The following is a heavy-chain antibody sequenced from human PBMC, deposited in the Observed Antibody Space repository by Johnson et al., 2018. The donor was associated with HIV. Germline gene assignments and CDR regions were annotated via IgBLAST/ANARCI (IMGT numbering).Heavy chain of an antibody. D-gene: IGHD2-21*01. CDR2: SGSGGST. Sequence: VQLVESGGGFIQPGGSLRLSCAASGFTVSSNYMSWVRQAPGKGLEWVSAISGSGGSTYYADSVKGRFTISRDNSKNTLHLQMNSLRAEDTAVYYCAKTCGGDCYSGYDAFDIWGQGTMVTVSS. CDR1: GFTVSSNY. CDR3: AKTCGGDCYSGYDAFDI. J-gene: IGHJ3*02. V-gene: IGHV3-66*03.